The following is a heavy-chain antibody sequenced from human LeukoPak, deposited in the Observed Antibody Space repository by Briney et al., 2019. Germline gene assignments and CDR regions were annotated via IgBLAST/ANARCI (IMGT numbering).Heavy chain of an antibody. CDR3: ARDHRAAAGTRVVDY. Sequence: GGSLRLSCAASGLTFSSYEMNWVRQAPGKGLEWVSYISSSGSTIYYADSVKGRFTISRDNAKNSLYLQMNSLRAEDTAVYYCARDHRAAAGTRVVDYWGQGTLVTVSS. J-gene: IGHJ4*02. CDR2: ISSSGSTI. V-gene: IGHV3-48*03. CDR1: GLTFSSYE. D-gene: IGHD6-13*01.